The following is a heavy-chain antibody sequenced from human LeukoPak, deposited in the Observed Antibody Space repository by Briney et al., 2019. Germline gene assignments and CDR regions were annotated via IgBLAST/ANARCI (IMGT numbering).Heavy chain of an antibody. CDR3: ARGCSYNWNYRLREPFDY. Sequence: SETLSLTCAVYGGSFSGYYWSWIRQPPGKGLEWIGEINHSGSTNYNPSLKSRVTISVDTSKNQFSLKLSSVTAADTAVYYCARGCSYNWNYRLREPFDYWGQGTLVTVFS. CDR1: GGSFSGYY. CDR2: INHSGST. D-gene: IGHD1-7*01. V-gene: IGHV4-34*01. J-gene: IGHJ4*02.